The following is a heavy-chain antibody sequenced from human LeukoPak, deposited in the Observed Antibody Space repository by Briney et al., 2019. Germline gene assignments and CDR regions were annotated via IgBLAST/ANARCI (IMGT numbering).Heavy chain of an antibody. Sequence: NASETLSLTCTVSGGSISSYYWSWIRQPPVKGLEWIGYIYYSGSTNYNPSLKSRVTISVDTSKNQFSLRLSSVTAADTAVYYCAKSRRYQLLTFDYGGQETLVTVPS. D-gene: IGHD2-2*01. J-gene: IGHJ4*02. CDR3: AKSRRYQLLTFDY. V-gene: IGHV4-59*01. CDR1: GGSISSYY. CDR2: IYYSGST.